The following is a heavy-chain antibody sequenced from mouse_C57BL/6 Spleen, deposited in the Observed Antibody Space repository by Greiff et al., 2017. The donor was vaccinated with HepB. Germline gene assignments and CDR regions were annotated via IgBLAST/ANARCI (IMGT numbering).Heavy chain of an antibody. D-gene: IGHD1-1*01. CDR3: ARDGSSLAWFAY. CDR2: ISYDGSN. Sequence: ESGPGLVKPSQSLSLTCSVTGYSITSGYYWNWIRQFPGNKLEWMGYISYDGSNNYNPSLKNRISITRDTSKNQFFLKLNSVTTEDTATYYCARDGSSLAWFAYWGQGTLVTVSA. CDR1: GYSITSGYY. J-gene: IGHJ3*01. V-gene: IGHV3-6*01.